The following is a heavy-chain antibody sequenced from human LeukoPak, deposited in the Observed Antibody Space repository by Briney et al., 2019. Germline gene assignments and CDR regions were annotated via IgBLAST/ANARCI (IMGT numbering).Heavy chain of an antibody. D-gene: IGHD3-10*01. Sequence: GGSLRLSCTASGFTFRNYAMSWGRQDPRKGLQWVAAIIGNDVRTYYTYSVKGRLTISRDNFRNTVILQMSSLTAEDTAVCYCARVNDFARGVDFDFWGQGTLVTVSS. CDR3: ARVNDFARGVDFDF. V-gene: IGHV3-23*01. J-gene: IGHJ4*02. CDR2: IIGNDVRT. CDR1: GFTFRNYA.